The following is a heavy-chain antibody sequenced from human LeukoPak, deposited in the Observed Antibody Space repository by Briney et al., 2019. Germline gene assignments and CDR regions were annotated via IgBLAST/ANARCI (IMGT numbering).Heavy chain of an antibody. D-gene: IGHD1-26*01. Sequence: GGSLRLSCAASGFTFSSYAMHWVRQAPGKGLEYVSAISSNGGSTYYANSVKGRFTISRDNSKNTLYLQMGSLRAEDMAVYYCATSYGAYQYYFDYWGQGTLVTVSS. CDR3: ATSYGAYQYYFDY. CDR1: GFTFSSYA. CDR2: ISSNGGST. J-gene: IGHJ4*02. V-gene: IGHV3-64*01.